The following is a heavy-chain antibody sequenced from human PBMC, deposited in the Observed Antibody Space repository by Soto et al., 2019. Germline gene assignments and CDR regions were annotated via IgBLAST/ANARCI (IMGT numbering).Heavy chain of an antibody. D-gene: IGHD5-18*01. Sequence: PSGTLSLTCAVSGGSLSSGGYSWSWIRQPPGKGLEWIGYIYHSGSTYYNPSLKSRVTISVDRSKNQFSLKLSSVTAADTAVYYCARGIREDWFDPWGQGTLVTVSS. CDR2: IYHSGST. V-gene: IGHV4-30-2*01. J-gene: IGHJ5*02. CDR3: ARGIREDWFDP. CDR1: GGSLSSGGYS.